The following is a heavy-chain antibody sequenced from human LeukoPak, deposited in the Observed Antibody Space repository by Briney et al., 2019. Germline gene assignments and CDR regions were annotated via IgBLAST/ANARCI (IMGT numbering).Heavy chain of an antibody. CDR1: GFTFSSYA. J-gene: IGHJ4*02. CDR2: ISYDGSNK. Sequence: GGSLRLSRAASGFTFSSYAMHWVRQAPGKGLEWVAVISYDGSNKYYADSVKGRFTISRDNSKNTLYLQMNSLRAEDTAVYYCAREIAAATLFDYWGQGTLVTVSS. D-gene: IGHD6-13*01. CDR3: AREIAAATLFDY. V-gene: IGHV3-30*01.